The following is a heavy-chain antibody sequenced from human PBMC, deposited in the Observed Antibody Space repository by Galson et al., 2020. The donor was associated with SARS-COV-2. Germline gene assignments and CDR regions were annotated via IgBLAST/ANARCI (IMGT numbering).Heavy chain of an antibody. Sequence: AGGSLRLSCAASGFTFSSYSMNWVRQAPGKGLEWVSSISSSSSYIYYADSVKGRFTRDNAKNSLYLQMNSLRAEDTAVYYCARGSYYYDSSGPADYWGQGTLVTVSS. D-gene: IGHD3-22*01. CDR1: GFTFSSYS. J-gene: IGHJ4*02. CDR2: ISSSSSYI. CDR3: ARGSYYYDSSGPADY. V-gene: IGHV3-21*01.